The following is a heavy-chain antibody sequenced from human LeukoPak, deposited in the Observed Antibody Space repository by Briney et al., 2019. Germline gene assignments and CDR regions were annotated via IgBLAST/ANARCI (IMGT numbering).Heavy chain of an antibody. CDR1: GFTFSSYA. CDR3: ATYRQVLLPFES. Sequence: GGSLRLSCAASGFTFSSYAMSWVRQAPGKGLEWVSAISGSGGSTYYADSVKGRFTIPRDNSKNTLYLQMNSLRAEDTAIYYCATYRQVLLPFESWGQGTLVTVSS. V-gene: IGHV3-23*01. D-gene: IGHD2-8*02. CDR2: ISGSGGST. J-gene: IGHJ4*02.